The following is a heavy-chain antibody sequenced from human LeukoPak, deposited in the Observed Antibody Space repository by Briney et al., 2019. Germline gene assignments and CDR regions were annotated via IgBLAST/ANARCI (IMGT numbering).Heavy chain of an antibody. D-gene: IGHD3-3*01. V-gene: IGHV4-59*01. CDR2: IYYSGNT. J-gene: IGHJ2*01. Sequence: SETLSLTCIVSGGSISGYYWSWIRQPPGKGLEWIGSIYYSGNTDYNPSLKSRVIISVDTSKNQFSLSLISVTAADTAVYYCARDGVSALNLYSDLWGRGTLVTVSS. CDR1: GGSISGYY. CDR3: ARDGVSALNLYSDL.